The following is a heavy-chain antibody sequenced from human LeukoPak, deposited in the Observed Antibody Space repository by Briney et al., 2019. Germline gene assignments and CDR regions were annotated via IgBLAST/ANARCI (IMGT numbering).Heavy chain of an antibody. Sequence: GSLRLSCVPPGFTFYVSAMRWVRHALGGGLGWGSLITWDGDSTYYADSVNGRFTICRDNSKNCLYMQMNSLRAEDTALYYCAKGTSSWHEFDSWGQGTLVTVSS. CDR3: AKGTSSWHEFDS. V-gene: IGHV3-43D*04. D-gene: IGHD6-13*01. J-gene: IGHJ4*02. CDR1: GFTFYVSA. CDR2: ITWDGDST.